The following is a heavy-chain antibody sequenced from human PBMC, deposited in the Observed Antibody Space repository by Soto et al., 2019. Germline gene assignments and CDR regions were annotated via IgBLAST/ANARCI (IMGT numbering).Heavy chain of an antibody. CDR1: GSSVSSGSYY. J-gene: IGHJ4*02. V-gene: IGHV4-61*01. D-gene: IGHD1-26*01. CDR3: ARVYSGSYGQND. Sequence: QVQLQESGPGVVKPSETLSLSCTVSGSSVSSGSYYWTWIRQPPGKGLEWVGYIFYNGKTTNYNPALKSRVTISVDTSKNQFSLKRSSVTAADTAFYYCARVYSGSYGQNDWGQGTLVTVSA. CDR2: IFYNGKTT.